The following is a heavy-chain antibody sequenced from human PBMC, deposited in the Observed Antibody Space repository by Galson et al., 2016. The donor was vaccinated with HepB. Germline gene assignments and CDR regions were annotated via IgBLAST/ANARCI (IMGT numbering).Heavy chain of an antibody. J-gene: IGHJ4*02. V-gene: IGHV1-18*01. CDR2: ISTHSGTT. Sequence: KVSCKASGYTFTTYGITWVRQAPGQGLEWVGWISTHSGTTNHAQELQGRITMTTDTSASTAYMELANLKSDDTAIYYCVRDRERSLDCWGQGTLVSVSS. D-gene: IGHD2-21*02. CDR1: GYTFTTYG. CDR3: VRDRERSLDC.